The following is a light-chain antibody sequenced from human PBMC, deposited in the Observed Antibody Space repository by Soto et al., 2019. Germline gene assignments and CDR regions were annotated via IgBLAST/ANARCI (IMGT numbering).Light chain of an antibody. V-gene: IGKV1-5*01. J-gene: IGKJ1*01. CDR2: DAS. Sequence: LHMTQSPFTLSASVGDRVTITCRASQSISSWLAWFQQTPGKAPKLLIYDASTLESGVPSRFSGSGSGTEFTLTISSLQSDDFATYYCQQYNSYSPKTFGQGTKVDIK. CDR1: QSISSW. CDR3: QQYNSYSPKT.